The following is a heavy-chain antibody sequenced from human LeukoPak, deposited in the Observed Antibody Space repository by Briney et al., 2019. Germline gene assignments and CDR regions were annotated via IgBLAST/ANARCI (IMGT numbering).Heavy chain of an antibody. Sequence: ASVNVSCKGSGSTFNSYLISGVRRVPGQRLEWMGWISGHNGNTDYAQNFKDRITLTTDTATSTAYMELWSLTSDDTAVYYCARIWAEFQLVSDFWGQGTPVTVSP. V-gene: IGHV1-18*01. CDR2: ISGHNGNT. D-gene: IGHD3-10*01. CDR3: ARIWAEFQLVSDF. CDR1: GSTFNSYL. J-gene: IGHJ4*02.